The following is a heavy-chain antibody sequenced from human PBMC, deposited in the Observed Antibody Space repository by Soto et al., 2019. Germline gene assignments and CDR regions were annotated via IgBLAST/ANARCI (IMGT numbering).Heavy chain of an antibody. Sequence: EVQLVESGGGLVQPGGSLRLSCAASGFTFSSYWMHWVRQAPGKGLVWVSRINSDGSSTSYAVSVKGRFTISRDNAKNTLYLQMNSLRAEDTAVYYCAREHYDFWSGHEAIDYWGQGTLVTVSS. V-gene: IGHV3-74*01. J-gene: IGHJ4*02. CDR3: AREHYDFWSGHEAIDY. CDR2: INSDGSST. D-gene: IGHD3-3*01. CDR1: GFTFSSYW.